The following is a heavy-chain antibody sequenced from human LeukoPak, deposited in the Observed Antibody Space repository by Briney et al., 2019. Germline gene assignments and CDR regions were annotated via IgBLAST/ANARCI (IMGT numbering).Heavy chain of an antibody. CDR2: MYYSGST. Sequence: PSETLSLTCTVSGSSISSYYWSWIRQPPGKGLEWIGYMYYSGSTNYNPSLKSRVTISINTSKNQFSLRLSSVTAADTAVCYCARGSDYGDYWGQGTLVTVSS. J-gene: IGHJ4*02. V-gene: IGHV4-59*01. CDR1: GSSISSYY. D-gene: IGHD3-3*01. CDR3: ARGSDYGDY.